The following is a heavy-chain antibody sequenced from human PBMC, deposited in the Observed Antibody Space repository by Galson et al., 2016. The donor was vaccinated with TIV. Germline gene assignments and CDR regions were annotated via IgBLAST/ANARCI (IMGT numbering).Heavy chain of an antibody. V-gene: IGHV4-59*12. CDR1: GDSISAYY. Sequence: ATLSLTCSVSGDSISAYYWSWLRQSPRKELAWIGYIYGSGDTNYNPSLENRVTISLDTSKNQVSLILTSVTAADTAVYYCARYCYGGSCYGVLDYWGPGARVTVSS. J-gene: IGHJ4*02. CDR2: IYGSGDT. CDR3: ARYCYGGSCYGVLDY. D-gene: IGHD2-15*01.